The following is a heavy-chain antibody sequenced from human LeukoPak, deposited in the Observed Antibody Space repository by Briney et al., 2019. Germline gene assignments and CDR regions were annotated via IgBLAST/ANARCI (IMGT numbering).Heavy chain of an antibody. CDR1: GFTVSSNY. D-gene: IGHD3-10*01. CDR2: VSGSRGKT. Sequence: GGSLRLSCAASGFTVSSNYMTWVRQAPGKGLEWVSGVSGSRGKTYYADSVKGRFTISRDNSKNTLFLQMNSLGPEDTAVYYCAKWFGELFSGFEYVGGAFDIRGQGTMVTVSS. CDR3: AKWFGELFSGFEYVGGAFDI. J-gene: IGHJ3*02. V-gene: IGHV3-23*01.